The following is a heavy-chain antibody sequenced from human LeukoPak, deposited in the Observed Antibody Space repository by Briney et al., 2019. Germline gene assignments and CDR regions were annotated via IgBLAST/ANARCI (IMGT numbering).Heavy chain of an antibody. Sequence: SETLSLTCAVSGASISSSNWWSWVRQSPGKGLEWIGDIYHSGISNYNPSLKSRVTISVDTSKSQISLKLNSVTAADTAMYYCARQEYDILTGRVLYAFDIWGQGTMVTVSS. D-gene: IGHD3-9*01. J-gene: IGHJ3*02. CDR2: IYHSGIS. CDR3: ARQEYDILTGRVLYAFDI. CDR1: GASISSSNW. V-gene: IGHV4-4*02.